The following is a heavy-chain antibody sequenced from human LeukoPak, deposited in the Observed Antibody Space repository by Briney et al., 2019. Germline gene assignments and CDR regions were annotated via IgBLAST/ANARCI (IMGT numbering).Heavy chain of an antibody. CDR2: IYYSGST. D-gene: IGHD4-17*01. J-gene: IGHJ4*02. Sequence: SETLSLTCAVYGGSFSGYYWSWLRQPPGKGLEWIGYIYYSGSTNYNPSLKSRVTISVDTSKNQFSLKLSSVTAADTAVYYCARATPYGDYAYDYWGQGTLVTVSS. CDR1: GGSFSGYY. CDR3: ARATPYGDYAYDY. V-gene: IGHV4-59*01.